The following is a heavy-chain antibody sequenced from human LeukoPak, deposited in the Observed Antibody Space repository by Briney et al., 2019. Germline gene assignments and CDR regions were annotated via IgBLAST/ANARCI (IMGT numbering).Heavy chain of an antibody. D-gene: IGHD3-10*01. CDR2: ISSSSSYI. Sequence: GGSLRLSCAASGFTFSSYSMNWVRQAPGKGLEWVSSISSSSSYIYYADSVKGRFTISRDNAKNSLYLQMNSLRAEDTAVYYCARVPPRFGRFGPFDYWGQGTLVTVSS. CDR3: ARVPPRFGRFGPFDY. J-gene: IGHJ4*02. V-gene: IGHV3-21*01. CDR1: GFTFSSYS.